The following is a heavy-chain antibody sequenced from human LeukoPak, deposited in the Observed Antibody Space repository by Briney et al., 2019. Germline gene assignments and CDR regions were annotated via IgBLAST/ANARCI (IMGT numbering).Heavy chain of an antibody. CDR2: IYYSGST. CDR1: GGSISSGDYY. D-gene: IGHD3-10*01. J-gene: IGHJ4*02. V-gene: IGHV4-30-4*01. Sequence: SQTLSLTCTVPGGSISSGDYYWSWIRQPPGKGLEWIGYIYYSGSTYYNPSLKSRVTISVDTSKNQFSLKLSSVTAADTAVYYCAREVDSEGPLDYWGQGTLVTVSS. CDR3: AREVDSEGPLDY.